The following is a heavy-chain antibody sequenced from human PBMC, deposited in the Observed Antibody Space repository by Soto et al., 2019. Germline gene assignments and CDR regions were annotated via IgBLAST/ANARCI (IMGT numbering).Heavy chain of an antibody. CDR1: GGTFSSYA. CDR2: IIPIFGTA. J-gene: IGHJ3*02. D-gene: IGHD6-13*01. Sequence: QVQLVQSGAEVKKPGSSVKVSCKASGGTFSSYAISWVRQAPGQGLEWMGGIIPIFGTANYAQKFQGRVTITADESTSPAYMALSSLRAEDTAVYYCAGPERCSSSWHSPRNDAFEIWGQGTMVTFSS. V-gene: IGHV1-69*12. CDR3: AGPERCSSSWHSPRNDAFEI.